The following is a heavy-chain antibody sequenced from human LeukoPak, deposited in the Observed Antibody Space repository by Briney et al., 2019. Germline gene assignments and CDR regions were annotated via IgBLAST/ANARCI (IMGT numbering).Heavy chain of an antibody. D-gene: IGHD5-24*01. CDR3: ARARRDGDWYFDL. CDR1: GGSINSGDYY. J-gene: IGHJ2*01. CDR2: IFYSGST. V-gene: IGHV4-30-4*01. Sequence: SGTLSLTCTVSGGSINSGDYYWSWIRRPPGKGLEWIGYIFYSGSTYCNPSLKSRVTISVDTSKNQFSLKLSSVTAADTAVYYCARARRDGDWYFDLWGRGTLVTVSS.